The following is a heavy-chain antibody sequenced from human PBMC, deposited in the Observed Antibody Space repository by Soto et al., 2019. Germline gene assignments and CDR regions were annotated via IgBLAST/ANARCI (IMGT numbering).Heavy chain of an antibody. CDR3: ARETLYTEYCSGGGCYWFDP. D-gene: IGHD2-15*01. CDR2: INHSGST. Sequence: SETLSLTCAVYGGSFSGYYWSWIRQPPGKGLEWIGEINHSGSTNYNPSLKSRVTISVDTSKNQFSLKLSSVTAADTAVYYCARETLYTEYCSGGGCYWFDPWGQGTLVTVSS. J-gene: IGHJ5*02. CDR1: GGSFSGYY. V-gene: IGHV4-34*01.